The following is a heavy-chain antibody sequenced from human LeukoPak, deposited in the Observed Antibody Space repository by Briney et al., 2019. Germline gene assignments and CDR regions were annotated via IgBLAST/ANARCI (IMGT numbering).Heavy chain of an antibody. Sequence: SETLSLTCTVSSGSISSSRYYWGWIRQPPGRGLEWIGSIYYSGSNYYNPSLKSRVTISVDTSKNHFSLNLRSVTAADTAVYYCARDSRSGWGNWFDPWGQGTLVTVSS. CDR3: ARDSRSGWGNWFDP. J-gene: IGHJ5*02. D-gene: IGHD6-19*01. V-gene: IGHV4-39*07. CDR1: SGSISSSRYY. CDR2: IYYSGSN.